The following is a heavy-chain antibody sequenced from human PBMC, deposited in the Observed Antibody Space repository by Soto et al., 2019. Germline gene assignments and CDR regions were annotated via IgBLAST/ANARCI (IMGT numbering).Heavy chain of an antibody. Sequence: QVQLLESGPGLVKPSETLSLTCTVSGGSISSYYWSWIRQPPGKGLEWIGYIYSSGSANYSPSLKCRVTKSVDTSKKQFARKLSSVTAAATAVYYCARDRVDSSSWYEIDYWGQGTLVTVSS. CDR3: ARDRVDSSSWYEIDY. CDR1: GGSISSYY. CDR2: IYSSGSA. D-gene: IGHD6-13*01. V-gene: IGHV4-59*01. J-gene: IGHJ4*02.